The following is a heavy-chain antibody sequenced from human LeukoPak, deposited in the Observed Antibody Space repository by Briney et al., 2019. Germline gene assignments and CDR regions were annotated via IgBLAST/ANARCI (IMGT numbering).Heavy chain of an antibody. Sequence: PGGSLRLSCAASGLTFSSYSMNWVRQAPGKGLEWVSSISSSSSYIYYADSVKGRFTISRDNAKNSLYLQMNSLRAEDTAVYYCARAPDSRRIYYMDVWGKGTTVTVSS. V-gene: IGHV3-21*01. CDR1: GLTFSSYS. CDR3: ARAPDSRRIYYMDV. D-gene: IGHD6-13*01. CDR2: ISSSSSYI. J-gene: IGHJ6*03.